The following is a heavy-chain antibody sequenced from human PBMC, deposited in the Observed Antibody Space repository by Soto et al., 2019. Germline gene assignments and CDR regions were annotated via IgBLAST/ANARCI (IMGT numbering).Heavy chain of an antibody. CDR3: ARHYDYVWGSYRQDNYFDY. CDR1: GYTFTSYG. V-gene: IGHV1-18*04. D-gene: IGHD3-16*02. Sequence: ASVKASCKASGYTFTSYGISWVRQAPGQGLEWMGWISAYNGNTNYAQKLQGRVTMTTDTSTSTAYMELRSLRSDDTTVYYCARHYDYVWGSYRQDNYFDYWGQGTLVTVSS. J-gene: IGHJ4*02. CDR2: ISAYNGNT.